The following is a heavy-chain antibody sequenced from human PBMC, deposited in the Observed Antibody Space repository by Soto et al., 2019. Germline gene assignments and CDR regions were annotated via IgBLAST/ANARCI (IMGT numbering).Heavy chain of an antibody. CDR3: ARGFYSYGYYFDY. J-gene: IGHJ4*02. CDR1: GGSISSYY. V-gene: IGHV4-59*01. D-gene: IGHD5-18*01. CDR2: IYYSGST. Sequence: PSETLSLTCTVSGGSISSYYWSWIRQPPGKGLEWIGYIYYSGSTNYNPSLKSRVTISVDTSKNQFSLKLSSVTAADTAVYYCARGFYSYGYYFDYWGQGTLVTSPQ.